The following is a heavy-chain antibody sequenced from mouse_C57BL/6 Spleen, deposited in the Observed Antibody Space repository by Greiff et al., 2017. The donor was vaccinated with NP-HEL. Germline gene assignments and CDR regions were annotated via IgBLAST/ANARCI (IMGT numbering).Heavy chain of an antibody. D-gene: IGHD2-4*01. CDR2: ISGGGGNT. CDR1: GFTFSSYT. Sequence: EVMLVESGGGLVKPGGSLKLSCAASGFTFSSYTMSWVRQTPEKRLEWVATISGGGGNTYYPDSVKGRFTISRDNAKNTLYLQMSSLRSEDTALYYCARQYDYFYYAMDYWGQGTSVTVSS. V-gene: IGHV5-9*01. J-gene: IGHJ4*01. CDR3: ARQYDYFYYAMDY.